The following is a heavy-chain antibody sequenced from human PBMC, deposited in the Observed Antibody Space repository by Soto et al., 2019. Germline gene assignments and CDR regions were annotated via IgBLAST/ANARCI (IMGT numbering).Heavy chain of an antibody. CDR1: GYTFTGYY. CDR3: ARGLRERTGNTRAFDI. CDR2: INPNSGGT. D-gene: IGHD1-7*01. Sequence: ASVKVSCKASGYTFTGYYMHWVRQAPGQGLEWMGWINPNSGGTNYAQKFQGWVTMTRDTSISTAYMELSRLRSDDTAVYYCARGLRERTGNTRAFDIWGQGTMVTVSS. J-gene: IGHJ3*02. V-gene: IGHV1-2*04.